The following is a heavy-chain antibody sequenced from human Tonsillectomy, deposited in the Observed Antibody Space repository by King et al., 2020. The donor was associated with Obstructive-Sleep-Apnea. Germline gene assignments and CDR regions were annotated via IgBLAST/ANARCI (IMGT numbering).Heavy chain of an antibody. Sequence: QLQESGPGLVKPSETLSLTCTVSGGPISNYYWSWIRQPPGKGLEWIGYIYYSGSTHSNPSLKSRVTISVDTSKNQFSLKLSSVTAADTAVFYCARHRSGSYYIFDYWGQGTLVTVSS. J-gene: IGHJ4*02. V-gene: IGHV4-59*08. CDR2: IYYSGST. CDR1: GGPISNYY. D-gene: IGHD1-26*01. CDR3: ARHRSGSYYIFDY.